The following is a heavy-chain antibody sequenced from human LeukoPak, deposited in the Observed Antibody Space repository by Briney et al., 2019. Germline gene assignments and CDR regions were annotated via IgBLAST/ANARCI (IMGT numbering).Heavy chain of an antibody. CDR3: ARTITIFGALGYFDY. V-gene: IGHV4-31*03. Sequence: SQTLSPTCTVSGTSISSGAYSWSWVRQHPGKGLEWIAYIYYSGNTYYNPSLKRRVTISVDTSNNQFSLKLSSVTAADTAVYYCARTITIFGALGYFDYWGQGTLVTVSS. D-gene: IGHD3-3*01. CDR1: GTSISSGAYS. J-gene: IGHJ4*02. CDR2: IYYSGNT.